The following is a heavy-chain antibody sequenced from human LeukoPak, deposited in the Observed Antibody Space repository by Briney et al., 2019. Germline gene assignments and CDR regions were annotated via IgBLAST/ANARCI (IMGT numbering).Heavy chain of an antibody. CDR2: ISSDGSAI. CDR3: ARDDFGDYVIDY. D-gene: IGHD4-17*01. CDR1: GFTFSSYT. Sequence: QSGGSLRLSCAASGFTFSSYTMNWVRQAPGKGLEWISFISSDGSAIHYADSVKGRFTISRDNAKNSLYLHMNSLRDEDTAVYYCARDDFGDYVIDYWGQGTLVTVSS. J-gene: IGHJ4*02. V-gene: IGHV3-48*02.